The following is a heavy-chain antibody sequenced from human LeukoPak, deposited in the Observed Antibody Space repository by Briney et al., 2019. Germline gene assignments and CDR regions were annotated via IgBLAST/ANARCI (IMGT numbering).Heavy chain of an antibody. V-gene: IGHV3-23*01. D-gene: IGHD3-22*01. CDR2: ISGSGGST. CDR3: ARTYDSSGYPTYHYGMDV. J-gene: IGHJ6*02. Sequence: GGSLRLSCAASGFTFSSYAMSWVRQAPGKGLEWVSAISGSGGSTYYADSVKGRFTISRDNSKNTLYLQMNSLRAEDTAVYYCARTYDSSGYPTYHYGMDVWGQGTTVTVSS. CDR1: GFTFSSYA.